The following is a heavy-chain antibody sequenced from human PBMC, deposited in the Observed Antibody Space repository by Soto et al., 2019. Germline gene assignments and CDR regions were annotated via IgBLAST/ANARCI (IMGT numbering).Heavy chain of an antibody. Sequence: EVQLVESGGGLIQPGGSLRLSCAASGLTISNAYTAWVRQAPGMGLEWVSVIYDTGTTYYADSVKGRFTISRDTSANTLCLQMDMLRAEHTAVYSCVRPLPTGRHHGLDVSAQGPKVTVS. CDR2: IYDTGTT. J-gene: IGHJ6*02. CDR3: VRPLPTGRHHGLDV. CDR1: GLTISNAY. D-gene: IGHD3-10*01. V-gene: IGHV3-53*01.